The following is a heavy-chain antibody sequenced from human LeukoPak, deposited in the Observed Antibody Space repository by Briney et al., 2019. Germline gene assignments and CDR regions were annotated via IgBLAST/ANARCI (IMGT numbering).Heavy chain of an antibody. CDR1: GFTFSSYG. Sequence: GGSLRLSCAASGFTFSSYGMHWVRQAPGKGLEWVAFIRYDGSNKYYADSVKGRFTISRDNSKNTLYLQMNSLRAEDTAVYYCARERYCSSTSCPPFKYWGQGTLVTVSS. CDR2: IRYDGSNK. CDR3: ARERYCSSTSCPPFKY. V-gene: IGHV3-30*02. D-gene: IGHD2-2*01. J-gene: IGHJ4*02.